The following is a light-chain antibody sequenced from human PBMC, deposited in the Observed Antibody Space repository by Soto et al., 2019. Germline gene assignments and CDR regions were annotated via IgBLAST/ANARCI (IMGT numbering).Light chain of an antibody. CDR3: MQALLTPLT. Sequence: IVMTQSTLSLPITAGAPASISCRSSQTLLHSDGYNHLYWYLQKPCQSPQLLIYLGSNRASGVPDRFSGSGAGTDFTLEISRGEAEDVGLYYCMQALLTPLTFGQGTKVDIK. J-gene: IGKJ1*01. CDR1: QTLLHSDGYNH. V-gene: IGKV2-28*01. CDR2: LGS.